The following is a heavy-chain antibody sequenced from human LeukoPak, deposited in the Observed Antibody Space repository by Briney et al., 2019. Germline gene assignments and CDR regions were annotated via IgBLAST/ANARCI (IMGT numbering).Heavy chain of an antibody. D-gene: IGHD7-27*01. CDR3: GRGSGVADY. CDR2: ISWNSGSI. Sequence: LRLSCAASGFTFDDYAMHWVRQAPGKGLEWVSGISWNSGSIGYADSVKGRFTISRDNAKNTLYLQMTSLRVEDTAVYYCGRGSGVADYWGQGALVTVSS. CDR1: GFTFDDYA. V-gene: IGHV3-9*01. J-gene: IGHJ4*02.